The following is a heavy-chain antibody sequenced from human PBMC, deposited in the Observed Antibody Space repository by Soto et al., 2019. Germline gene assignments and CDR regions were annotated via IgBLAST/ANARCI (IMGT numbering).Heavy chain of an antibody. J-gene: IGHJ6*02. CDR2: IIPIFGTA. D-gene: IGHD3-10*01. CDR3: AGWTMVRGAPRPYGMDV. V-gene: IGHV1-69*01. Sequence: QVQLVQSGAEVKKPGSSVKVSCKASGGTFSSYAISWVRQAPGQGLEWMGGIIPIFGTANYAQKFQGRVTITADESTSTAYMELRSLRSEDTAVYYCAGWTMVRGAPRPYGMDVWGQGTTVTVSS. CDR1: GGTFSSYA.